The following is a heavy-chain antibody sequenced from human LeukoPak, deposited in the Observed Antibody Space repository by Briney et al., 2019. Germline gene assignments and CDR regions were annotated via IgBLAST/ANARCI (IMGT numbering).Heavy chain of an antibody. CDR2: ISSSSDYI. Sequence: GGSLRLSCAASGFAYSSYSMNLVRQAPGRGLEWVSSISSSSDYIYYADSVKGRFTISRDNAKNSLYLQMNSLRAEDTAVYYCASTPISNWYYFDYWGQGTLVTVSS. J-gene: IGHJ4*02. CDR3: ASTPISNWYYFDY. V-gene: IGHV3-21*01. CDR1: GFAYSSYS. D-gene: IGHD6-13*01.